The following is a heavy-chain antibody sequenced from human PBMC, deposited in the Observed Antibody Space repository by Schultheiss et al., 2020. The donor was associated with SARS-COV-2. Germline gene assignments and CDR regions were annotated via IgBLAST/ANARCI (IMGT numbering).Heavy chain of an antibody. J-gene: IGHJ4*02. Sequence: SETMSLTCVLSGDSVSSNSAAWNWIRQSPSRGLEWLGRTYNRSKWYNDYAESVKSRITINPDTSKNQFSLQLNTVTPEDTAVYYCARDHIVEMATIGYWGQGTLVTVSS. CDR3: ARDHIVEMATIGY. D-gene: IGHD5-24*01. V-gene: IGHV6-1*01. CDR2: TYNRSKWYN. CDR1: GDSVSSNSAA.